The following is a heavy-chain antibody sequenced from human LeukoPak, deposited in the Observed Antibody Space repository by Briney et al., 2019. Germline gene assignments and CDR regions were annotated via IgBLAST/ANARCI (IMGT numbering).Heavy chain of an antibody. Sequence: SETLSLTCAVSGYSISSSNWWGWIRQPPGKGLEWIGYIYYSGSTYYNPSLKSRVTMSVDTSKNRFSLKLSSVTAVDTAAYYCARIGIVAAAGTKPWYFDLWGRGTLVTVSS. CDR1: GYSISSSNW. CDR2: IYYSGST. D-gene: IGHD6-13*01. J-gene: IGHJ2*01. CDR3: ARIGIVAAAGTKPWYFDL. V-gene: IGHV4-28*01.